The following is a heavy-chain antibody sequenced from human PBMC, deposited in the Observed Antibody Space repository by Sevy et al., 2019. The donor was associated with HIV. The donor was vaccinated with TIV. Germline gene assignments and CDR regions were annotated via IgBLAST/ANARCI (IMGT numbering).Heavy chain of an antibody. V-gene: IGHV4-34*01. J-gene: IGHJ6*02. CDR3: ARVGGLVRYFDWLPPMDV. Sequence: SETLSLTCAVYGGSFSGYYWSWIRQPPGKGLEWIGEINHSGSTNYNPSLKSRVTISVDTSKNQFSLKLGSVTAADTAVYYCARVGGLVRYFDWLPPMDVWGQGTTVTVSS. CDR2: INHSGST. CDR1: GGSFSGYY. D-gene: IGHD3-9*01.